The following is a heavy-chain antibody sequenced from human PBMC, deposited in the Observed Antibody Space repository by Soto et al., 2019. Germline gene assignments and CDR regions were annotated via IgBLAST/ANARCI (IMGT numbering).Heavy chain of an antibody. Sequence: QVQLVQSGAEVKKPGASVKVSCKVSGYTLTELSMHWVRQAPGKGLEWMGGFDPEDGETIYAQKFQGRVTMTEDTSTDTAYMELSSLRSEDTAVYYCATGLSSGGPYYYYYYGMDVWGQGTTVTVSS. J-gene: IGHJ6*02. D-gene: IGHD6-19*01. CDR3: ATGLSSGGPYYYYYYGMDV. CDR1: GYTLTELS. CDR2: FDPEDGET. V-gene: IGHV1-24*01.